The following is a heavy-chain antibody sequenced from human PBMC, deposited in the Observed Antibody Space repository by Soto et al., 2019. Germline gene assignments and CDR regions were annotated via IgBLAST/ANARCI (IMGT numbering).Heavy chain of an antibody. CDR2: IYYSGST. CDR1: GGSISSSSYY. D-gene: IGHD6-13*01. J-gene: IGHJ4*02. V-gene: IGHV4-39*01. Sequence: SDTLSLTCTVSGGSISSSSYYWGWIRQPPGKGLEWIGSIYYSGSTYYNPSLKSRVTISVDTSKNQFSLKLSSVPAADTAVYYCASPSKTYSSSWQYFDYWGQGTLVSVPS. CDR3: ASPSKTYSSSWQYFDY.